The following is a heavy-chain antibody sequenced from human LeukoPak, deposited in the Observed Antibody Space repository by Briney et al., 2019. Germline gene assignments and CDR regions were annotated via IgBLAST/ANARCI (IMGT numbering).Heavy chain of an antibody. V-gene: IGHV1-2*02. CDR1: GYTFTGYS. CDR2: INPNTGGT. CDR3: ARVHATGYFSLDLGY. J-gene: IGHJ4*02. D-gene: IGHD3-9*01. Sequence: ASAWDSCKPSGYTFTGYSMHWVRQAPGPGLDWMGWINPNTGGTKYAQKFQGRVTMTRDTSSGTAYMELRTVTSDETAVYFCARVHATGYFSLDLGYWGQGTLVTVSS.